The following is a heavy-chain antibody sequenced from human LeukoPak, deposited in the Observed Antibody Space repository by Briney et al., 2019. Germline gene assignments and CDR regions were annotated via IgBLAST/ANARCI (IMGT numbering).Heavy chain of an antibody. CDR3: AREGYSYGFGY. CDR1: GGSISSYY. J-gene: IGHJ4*02. CDR2: IYYSGST. Sequence: SETLSLTCTVSGGSISSYYWSWIRQPPGKGLEWIGYIYYSGSTNYNPSLKSRVTISVDTSKNQFSLKLSSVTAADAAVYYCAREGYSYGFGYWGQGTLVTVSS. D-gene: IGHD5-18*01. V-gene: IGHV4-59*01.